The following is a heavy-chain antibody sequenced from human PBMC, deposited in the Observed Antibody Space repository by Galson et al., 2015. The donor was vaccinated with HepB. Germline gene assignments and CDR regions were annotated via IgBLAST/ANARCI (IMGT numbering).Heavy chain of an antibody. J-gene: IGHJ4*02. D-gene: IGHD2-15*01. CDR1: GFTFSNAW. CDR2: IKSKTDGGTT. V-gene: IGHV3-15*07. CDR3: TTGTVVVVAATLVDY. Sequence: SLRLSCAASGFTFSNAWMNWVRQAPGKGLEWVGRIKSKTDGGTTDYAAPVKGRFTISRDDSKNTLYLQMNSLKTEDTAVYYCTTGTVVVVAATLVDYWGQGTLVTVSS.